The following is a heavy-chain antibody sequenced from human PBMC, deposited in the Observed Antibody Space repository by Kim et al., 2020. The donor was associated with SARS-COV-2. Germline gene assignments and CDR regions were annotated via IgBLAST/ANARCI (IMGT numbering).Heavy chain of an antibody. CDR2: TYYRSKWYN. V-gene: IGHV6-1*01. Sequence: SQTLSLTCAISGDSVSSNSAAWNWIRQSPSRGLEWLGRTYYRSKWYNDYAVSVKSRITINPDTSKNQFSLQLNSVTPEDTAVYYCARDRETGQWLVQYGGMDVWGQGTTVTVSS. CDR3: ARDRETGQWLVQYGGMDV. D-gene: IGHD6-19*01. CDR1: GDSVSSNSAA. J-gene: IGHJ6*02.